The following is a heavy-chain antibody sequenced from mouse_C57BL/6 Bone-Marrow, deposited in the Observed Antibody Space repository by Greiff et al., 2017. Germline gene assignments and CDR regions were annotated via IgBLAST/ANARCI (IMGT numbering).Heavy chain of an antibody. D-gene: IGHD2-2*01. J-gene: IGHJ4*01. CDR1: GYTFTSYW. V-gene: IGHV1-64*01. Sequence: QVQLQQPGAELVKPGASVKLSFKASGYTFTSYWMHWVKQRPGQGLEWIGMIHPNSGSTNYNEKFKSKATLTVDKSSSTAYMQLSSLTSEDSAVYYCAREGLRQMDYWGQGTSVTVSS. CDR2: IHPNSGST. CDR3: AREGLRQMDY.